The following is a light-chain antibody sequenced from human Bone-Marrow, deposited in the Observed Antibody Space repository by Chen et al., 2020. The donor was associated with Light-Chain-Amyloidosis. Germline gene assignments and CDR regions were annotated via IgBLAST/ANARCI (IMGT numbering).Light chain of an antibody. Sequence: QPVLILPPYSPASLGESARLTCTLPSDINVATYTIYWYQQKAGSPPRYLLYYYSDSDKGQGSGVPSRFSGSTDASANAGVLLISGLQSDDEADYYCMIWPSYAFGSGTQVTVL. J-gene: IGLJ1*01. CDR3: MIWPSYA. CDR1: SDINVATYT. V-gene: IGLV5-37*01. CDR2: YYSDSDK.